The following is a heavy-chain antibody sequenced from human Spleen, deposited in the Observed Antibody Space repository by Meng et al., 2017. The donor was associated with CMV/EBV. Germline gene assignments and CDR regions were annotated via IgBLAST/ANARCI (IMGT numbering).Heavy chain of an antibody. J-gene: IGHJ6*02. CDR1: RFTFSRNW. V-gene: IGHV3-30*02. CDR3: AKDEVVSATNYYYGMDV. CDR2: IQYDGTNK. D-gene: IGHD2-15*01. Sequence: GESLKISCAASRFTFSRNWMSWVRQAPGKGLEWVTFIQYDGTNKYYADSVRGRFTISRDNSKNTLYLQMNSLRAEDTAVYYCAKDEVVSATNYYYGMDVWGQGATVTVSS.